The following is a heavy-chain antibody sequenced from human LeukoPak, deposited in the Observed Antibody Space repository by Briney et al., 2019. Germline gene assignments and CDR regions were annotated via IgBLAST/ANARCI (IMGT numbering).Heavy chain of an antibody. J-gene: IGHJ3*02. CDR1: GFTFSSYA. CDR3: AREGALHAFDI. CDR2: ISYDGSNK. Sequence: GGSLRLSCAASGFTFSSYAMHWVRQAPAKGLEWVAVISYDGSNKYYADSVKGRFTISRDNSKNTLYLQMNSLRAEDTAVYYCAREGALHAFDIWGQGTMVTVSS. V-gene: IGHV3-30*04. D-gene: IGHD3-10*01.